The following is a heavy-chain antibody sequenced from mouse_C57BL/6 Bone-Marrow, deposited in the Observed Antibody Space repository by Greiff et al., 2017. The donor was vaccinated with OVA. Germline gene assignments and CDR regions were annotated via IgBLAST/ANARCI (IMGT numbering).Heavy chain of an antibody. CDR3: ARWGPYYYGSSYGYFDV. CDR2: INPNNGGT. D-gene: IGHD1-1*01. V-gene: IGHV1-26*01. J-gene: IGHJ1*03. CDR1: GYTFTDYY. Sequence: VQLQQSGPELVKPGASVKISCKASGYTFTDYYMNWVKQSHGKSLEWIGDINPNNGGTSYNQKFKGKATLTVDKSSSTAYMELRSLTSEDSAVYYCARWGPYYYGSSYGYFDVWGTGTTVTVSS.